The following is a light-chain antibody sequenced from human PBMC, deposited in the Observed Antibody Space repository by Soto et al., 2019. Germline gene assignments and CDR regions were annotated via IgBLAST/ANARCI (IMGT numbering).Light chain of an antibody. J-gene: IGLJ3*02. CDR1: SSDVGGYDY. CDR2: DVS. CDR3: AAWDDSLSWV. Sequence: QSVLTQPRSVSGSPGQSVTISCTGTSSDVGGYDYVSWYQHHPGKAPKVTIYDVSKRPSGVPDRFSGSKSGNTASLTISGLQADDEADYYCAAWDDSLSWVFGGGTKLTVL. V-gene: IGLV2-11*01.